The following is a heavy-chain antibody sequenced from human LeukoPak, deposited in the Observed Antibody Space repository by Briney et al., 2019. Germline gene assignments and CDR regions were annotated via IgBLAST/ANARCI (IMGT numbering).Heavy chain of an antibody. V-gene: IGHV4-59*08. CDR2: MFYSGRT. Sequence: SETLSLTCCVSGGSIKNYYWSWIRQPPGKGLEWIGYMFYSGRTNHNPSLKSRVIISVDSSKNQFSLKLSSVTAADTAVYYCARHFRIDGYSSSWYYGMDVWGQGTPVTVSS. J-gene: IGHJ6*02. CDR1: GGSIKNYY. CDR3: ARHFRIDGYSSSWYYGMDV. D-gene: IGHD6-13*01.